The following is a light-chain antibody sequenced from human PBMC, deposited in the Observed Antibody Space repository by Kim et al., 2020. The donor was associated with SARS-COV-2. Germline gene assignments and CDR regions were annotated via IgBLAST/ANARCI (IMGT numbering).Light chain of an antibody. CDR1: QSVSSN. Sequence: VSPGDRAPLSCRANQSVSSNLAWYQQKPGQAPRLLIYGASTRATGIPARFSGSGSGTEFTLTISSLQSEDFAVYYCQQYNNWPLYTFGQGTKLEI. CDR2: GAS. V-gene: IGKV3-15*01. J-gene: IGKJ2*01. CDR3: QQYNNWPLYT.